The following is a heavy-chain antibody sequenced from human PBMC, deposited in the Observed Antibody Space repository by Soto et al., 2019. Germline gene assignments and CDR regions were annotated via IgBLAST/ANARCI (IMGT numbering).Heavy chain of an antibody. CDR3: ARAAGSFDY. V-gene: IGHV3-15*01. Sequence: GGSLRLPCAASGFIFSNAWMNWVRQAPGKGLEWVGRIKSNIDGGTTDYAAPVKGRFTISRDDSKNTLYLQMNSLKTEDTAVYYCARAAGSFDYWGQGTLVTVSS. D-gene: IGHD3-10*01. CDR1: GFIFSNAW. CDR2: IKSNIDGGTT. J-gene: IGHJ4*02.